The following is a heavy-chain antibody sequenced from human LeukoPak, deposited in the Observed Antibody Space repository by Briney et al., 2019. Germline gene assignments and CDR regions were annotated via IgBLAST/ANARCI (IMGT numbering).Heavy chain of an antibody. CDR1: GGTFSSYA. D-gene: IGHD2-2*03. CDR2: IIPIFGTA. CDR3: ARDRGYCSSTSCYFGY. V-gene: IGHV1-69*13. J-gene: IGHJ4*02. Sequence: SVKVSCKASGGTFSSYAISWVRQAPGQGLEWMGGIIPIFGTANYAQKFQGRVTITADESTSTAYMELSSLRSEDTAVYYCARDRGYCSSTSCYFGYWGQGTLVTVSS.